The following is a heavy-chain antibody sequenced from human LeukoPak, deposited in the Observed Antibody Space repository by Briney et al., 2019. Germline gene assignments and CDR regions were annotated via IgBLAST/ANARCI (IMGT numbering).Heavy chain of an antibody. D-gene: IGHD3-10*01. Sequence: GGSLRLSCAASGFTFSYPWMSWVRRAPGKGLEWVGRIKSKTDGGTTDYAAPVKGRFTISRDDSKNTLYLEMNSLETEDTAVYYCATDLWFGELLSDYWGQGTLVTVCS. CDR1: GFTFSYPW. J-gene: IGHJ4*02. V-gene: IGHV3-15*01. CDR2: IKSKTDGGTT. CDR3: ATDLWFGELLSDY.